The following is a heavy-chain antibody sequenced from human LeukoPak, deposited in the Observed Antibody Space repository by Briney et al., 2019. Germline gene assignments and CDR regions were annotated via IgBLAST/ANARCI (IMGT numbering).Heavy chain of an antibody. V-gene: IGHV3-23*01. CDR1: GFTSSNYS. Sequence: PGGSLRLSCAASGFTSSNYSMNWVRQAPGKGLEWVSAISGSGGSTYYADSVKGRFTISRDNSKNTLYLQMNSLRAEDTAVYYCAKALHQNYDFWSGYYTSCEYWGQGTLVTVSS. CDR2: ISGSGGST. J-gene: IGHJ4*02. CDR3: AKALHQNYDFWSGYYTSCEY. D-gene: IGHD3-3*01.